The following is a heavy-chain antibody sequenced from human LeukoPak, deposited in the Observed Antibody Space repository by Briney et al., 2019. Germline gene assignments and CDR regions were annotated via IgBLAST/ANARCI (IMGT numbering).Heavy chain of an antibody. J-gene: IGHJ4*02. D-gene: IGHD3-16*01. Sequence: SETLSLTCTVSGGSISSYYWSWIRQPAGKGLEWIGRIYTSGRTNYNPSLKSRVTISVDTSKNQFSLKLSSVTAADTAVYYCARPAGIYDYVWGSYYRVWGQGTLVTVSS. V-gene: IGHV4-4*07. CDR1: GGSISSYY. CDR3: ARPAGIYDYVWGSYYRV. CDR2: IYTSGRT.